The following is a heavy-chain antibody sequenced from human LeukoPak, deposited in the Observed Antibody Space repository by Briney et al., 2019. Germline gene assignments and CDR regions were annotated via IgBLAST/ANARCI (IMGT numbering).Heavy chain of an antibody. J-gene: IGHJ4*02. CDR1: GFTFSSYA. Sequence: GGSLRLSCAASGFTFSSYALSWVRQAPGKGLEWVSGISGNGGSTYYADSVKGRFTISRDNSKNTLYLQMDSLRAKDTAVYYCARVTSGGSCFYWGQGTLVTVSS. CDR2: ISGNGGST. V-gene: IGHV3-23*01. D-gene: IGHD2-15*01. CDR3: ARVTSGGSCFY.